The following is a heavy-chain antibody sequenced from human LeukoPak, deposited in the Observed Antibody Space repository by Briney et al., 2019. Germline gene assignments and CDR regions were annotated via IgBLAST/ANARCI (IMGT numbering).Heavy chain of an antibody. CDR2: IYSDGST. V-gene: IGHV3-53*01. CDR1: GFTVSSNY. D-gene: IGHD3-22*01. Sequence: PGGSLRLSCAASGFTVSSNYMSWVRQAPGKGLEWVSLIYSDGSTYYADSVKGRFTISRDNSKNTLYLQMNSLRAEDTAVYYCARETYYYDSSRYRHYYFDYWGQGTLVTVSS. J-gene: IGHJ4*02. CDR3: ARETYYYDSSRYRHYYFDY.